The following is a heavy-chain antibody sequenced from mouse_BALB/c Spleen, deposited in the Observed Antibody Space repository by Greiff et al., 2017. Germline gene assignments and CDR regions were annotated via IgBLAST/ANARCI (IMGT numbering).Heavy chain of an antibody. CDR2: IYPGDGDT. CDR3: ARGPGAY. Sequence: QVQLKESGAELARPGASVKLSCKASGYTFTSYWMQWVKQRPGQGLEWIGAIYPGDGDTRYTQKFKGKATLTADKSSSTAYMQLSSLASEDSAVYYCARGPGAYWGQGTLVTVSA. CDR1: GYTFTSYW. J-gene: IGHJ3*01. V-gene: IGHV1-87*01.